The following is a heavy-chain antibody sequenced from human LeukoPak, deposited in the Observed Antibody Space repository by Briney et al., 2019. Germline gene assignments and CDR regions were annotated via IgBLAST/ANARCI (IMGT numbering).Heavy chain of an antibody. J-gene: IGHJ4*02. CDR1: GGSISSYY. CDR2: IYYRGST. D-gene: IGHD6-19*01. Sequence: PSETLSLTCTVSGGSISSYYWSWIRQPPGKGLEWIGYIYYRGSTNYNPSLKSRVTISVDTSKNQFSLELNSVTAADTAVYYCARHGGQWPNYFDYWGQGTLFTVSS. CDR3: ARHGGQWPNYFDY. V-gene: IGHV4-59*08.